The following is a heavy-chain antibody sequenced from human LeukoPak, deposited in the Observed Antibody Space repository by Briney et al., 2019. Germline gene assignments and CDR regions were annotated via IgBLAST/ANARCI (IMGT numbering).Heavy chain of an antibody. CDR1: GFTFSSYA. Sequence: GGSLRLSCAASGFTFSSYAMSWVRQAPGKGLEWVSAISGSGGSTYYADSVKGRFTIFRDNSKNTLYLQMNSLRAEDTAVYYCAKKRGGYSYGIDYWGQGTLVTVSS. CDR3: AKKRGGYSYGIDY. CDR2: ISGSGGST. D-gene: IGHD5-18*01. J-gene: IGHJ4*02. V-gene: IGHV3-23*01.